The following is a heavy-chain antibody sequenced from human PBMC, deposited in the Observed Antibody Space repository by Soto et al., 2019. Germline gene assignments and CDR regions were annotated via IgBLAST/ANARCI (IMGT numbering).Heavy chain of an antibody. J-gene: IGHJ4*02. CDR1: GFTFDDYA. CDR2: ISWNSASI. V-gene: IGHV3-9*01. Sequence: EVQLVESGGGLVQPGRSLRLSCAASGFTFDDYAMHWVRQAPGKGLEWVSGISWNSASIGYADSVKGRFTISRDNAKNSLYLQMNSLRAEDTALYYCAKDKQLGSFDYWGQGTLVTVSS. CDR3: AKDKQLGSFDY. D-gene: IGHD6-13*01.